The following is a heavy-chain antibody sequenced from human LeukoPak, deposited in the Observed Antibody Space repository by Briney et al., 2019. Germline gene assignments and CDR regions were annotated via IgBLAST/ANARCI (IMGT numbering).Heavy chain of an antibody. D-gene: IGHD6-13*01. V-gene: IGHV4-59*01. Sequence: SETLSLTCTVSGGSISSYYWSWIRQPPGKGLEWIGYIYYSGSTNYNPSLKSRVTISVDASKNQFSLKLSSVTAADTAVYYCATGSSWSGGDWFDPWGQGTLVTVSS. CDR2: IYYSGST. J-gene: IGHJ5*02. CDR3: ATGSSWSGGDWFDP. CDR1: GGSISSYY.